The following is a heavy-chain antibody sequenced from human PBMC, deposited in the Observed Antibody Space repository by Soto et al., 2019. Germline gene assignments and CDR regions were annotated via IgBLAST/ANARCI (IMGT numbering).Heavy chain of an antibody. Sequence: SETLSLTCAVYGGSFSGYYWSWTRQPPGKGLEWIGEINHSGSTNYNPSLKSRVTISVDTSKNQFSLKLSSVTAADTAVYYCARSVVVPAASGTYYYYYGMDVWGQGTTVTVSS. CDR1: GGSFSGYY. D-gene: IGHD2-2*01. CDR3: ARSVVVPAASGTYYYYYGMDV. J-gene: IGHJ6*02. V-gene: IGHV4-34*01. CDR2: INHSGST.